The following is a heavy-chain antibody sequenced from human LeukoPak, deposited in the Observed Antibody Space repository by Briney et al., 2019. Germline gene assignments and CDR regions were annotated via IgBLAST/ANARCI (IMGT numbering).Heavy chain of an antibody. CDR3: AAYSSGWYRGGHYFDY. J-gene: IGHJ4*02. V-gene: IGHV3-53*01. Sequence: GGSLRLSCAASGFTFSSYWMHWVRQAPGKGLEWVSIIYSDGSTYYADSVKGRFTISRDNSKNTLYVQMNSLRAEDTAVYYCAAYSSGWYRGGHYFDYWGQGTLVTVSS. CDR1: GFTFSSYW. CDR2: IYSDGST. D-gene: IGHD6-19*01.